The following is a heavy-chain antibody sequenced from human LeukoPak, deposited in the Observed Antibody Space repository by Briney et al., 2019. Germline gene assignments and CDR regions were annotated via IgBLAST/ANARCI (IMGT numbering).Heavy chain of an antibody. CDR1: GFTVSSNY. D-gene: IGHD1-26*01. J-gene: IGHJ4*02. Sequence: AGGSLRLSCAASGFTVSSNYMSWVRQAPGKGLEWVSVIYSGGSTYYADSVKGRFTISRDNSKNTLYLQMNSLRAEDTAVYYCARSGVGATYGYWGQGTLVTVSS. V-gene: IGHV3-53*01. CDR3: ARSGVGATYGY. CDR2: IYSGGST.